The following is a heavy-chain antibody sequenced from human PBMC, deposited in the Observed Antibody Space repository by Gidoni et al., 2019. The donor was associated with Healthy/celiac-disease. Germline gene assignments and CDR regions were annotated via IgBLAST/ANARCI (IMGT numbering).Heavy chain of an antibody. Sequence: QVQLVQSGAEVKKPGASVKVSCKASGYTFTSYAMHWVRQAPGQRLEWMGWINAGNGNTKYSQKFQGRVTITRDTSASTAYMELSSLRSEDTAVYYCARDGSYYYDSSGEYYYYYYGMDVWGQGTTVTVSS. V-gene: IGHV1-3*01. CDR3: ARDGSYYYDSSGEYYYYYYGMDV. CDR1: GYTFTSYA. D-gene: IGHD3-22*01. J-gene: IGHJ6*02. CDR2: INAGNGNT.